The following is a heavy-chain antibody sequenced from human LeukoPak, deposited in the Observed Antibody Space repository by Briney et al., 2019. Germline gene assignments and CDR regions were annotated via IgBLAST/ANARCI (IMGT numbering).Heavy chain of an antibody. J-gene: IGHJ6*02. CDR2: ISSSGSTI. Sequence: GGSLRLSCAASGFTFSSYAMSWVRQAPGKGLEWVSYISSSGSTIYYADSVKGRFPISRANAKNSLYLQRNSLRAEDTAVYYCARDTFGGYSSSWYFGDEYGMDVWGQGTTVTVSS. V-gene: IGHV3-48*04. CDR3: ARDTFGGYSSSWYFGDEYGMDV. CDR1: GFTFSSYA. D-gene: IGHD6-13*01.